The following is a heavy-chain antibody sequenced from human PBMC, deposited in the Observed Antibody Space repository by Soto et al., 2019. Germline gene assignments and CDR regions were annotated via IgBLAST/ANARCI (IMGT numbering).Heavy chain of an antibody. V-gene: IGHV1-69*06. D-gene: IGHD6-19*01. J-gene: IGHJ6*02. CDR1: GGTFSSYA. CDR2: IIPIFGTA. Sequence: QVQLVQSGAKVKKPGSSEKVSCKASGGTFSSYAISWVRQAPGQGLEWMGGIIPIFGTANYAQKFQGRVTITADKSTSTAYMELSSLRSEDTAVYYCARGRGGRIRLDYYYYGMDVWGQGTTVTVSS. CDR3: ARGRGGRIRLDYYYYGMDV.